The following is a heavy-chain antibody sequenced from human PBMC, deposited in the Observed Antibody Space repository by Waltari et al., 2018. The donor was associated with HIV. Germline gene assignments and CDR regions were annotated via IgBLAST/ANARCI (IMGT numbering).Heavy chain of an antibody. V-gene: IGHV3-33*01. CDR1: GVPFGSDG. Sequence: VQLMESGGGVVQPGKSRRLSCATSGVPFGSDGIHGVRQAPGKGLEWVAVINYDGSNKFYAESVKGRFLISRDNSKNTLFLQMNSLRDEDTGLYCCARDKAPYSSSSAVDYWGQGTLVTVS. J-gene: IGHJ4*02. CDR2: INYDGSNK. D-gene: IGHD6-6*01. CDR3: ARDKAPYSSSSAVDY.